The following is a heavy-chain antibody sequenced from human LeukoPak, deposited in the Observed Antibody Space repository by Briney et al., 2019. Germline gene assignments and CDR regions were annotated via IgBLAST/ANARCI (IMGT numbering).Heavy chain of an antibody. J-gene: IGHJ1*01. CDR2: ISAYNGNT. V-gene: IGHV1-18*01. D-gene: IGHD3-3*01. CDR1: GYTFTSYG. CDR3: AKGTSITIFGVVIPRGYFQH. Sequence: ASVKVSCKASGYTFTSYGISWVRQAPGQGLEWMGWISAYNGNTNYAQKLQGRVTMTTDTSTSTVYMELSSLRSEDTAVYYCAKGTSITIFGVVIPRGYFQHWGQGTLVTVSS.